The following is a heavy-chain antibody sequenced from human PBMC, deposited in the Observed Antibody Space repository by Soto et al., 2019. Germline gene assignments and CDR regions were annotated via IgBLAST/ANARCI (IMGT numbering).Heavy chain of an antibody. Sequence: EVQLAQSGDEVKKPGESLRISCKGSGYIFTSYWISWVRQVPGKGLEWMGKIDPSDSYSDYSPSFRGHVTMSVDKSINTAYLQWTSLKASDTAMYYCGRQGETEEEILAWGQGTLVTVSS. CDR3: GRQGETEEEILA. V-gene: IGHV5-10-1*03. J-gene: IGHJ5*02. CDR1: GYIFTSYW. D-gene: IGHD2-8*02. CDR2: IDPSDSYS.